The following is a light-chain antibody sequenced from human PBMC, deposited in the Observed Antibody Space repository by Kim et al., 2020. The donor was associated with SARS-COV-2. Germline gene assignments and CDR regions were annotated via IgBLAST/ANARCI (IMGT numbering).Light chain of an antibody. Sequence: GQSITISGTRTSSDVGGYNYVSWYQHHPGKAPKLIIYDVSQRPSGVSNRFSGSKSGNTASLTISGLQAEDEADYYCTSYTSTDTWVFAGGTKLTVL. J-gene: IGLJ3*02. V-gene: IGLV2-14*03. CDR2: DVS. CDR1: SSDVGGYNY. CDR3: TSYTSTDTWV.